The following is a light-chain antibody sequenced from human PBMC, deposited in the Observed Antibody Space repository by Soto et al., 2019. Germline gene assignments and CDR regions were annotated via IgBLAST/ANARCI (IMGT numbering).Light chain of an antibody. J-gene: IGLJ2*01. CDR3: STWDDRLNGLI. CDR1: SSNIKTNG. V-gene: IGLV1-44*01. Sequence: QAVVAQPPSASGTPGQTVTISCSGGSSNIKTNGVSWYQQVPGAAPKLLIYSNSQRPSGAPDRFSGSKSGTSASLAISGLQSEDEATYHCSTWDDRLNGLIFGGGTKLTVL. CDR2: SNS.